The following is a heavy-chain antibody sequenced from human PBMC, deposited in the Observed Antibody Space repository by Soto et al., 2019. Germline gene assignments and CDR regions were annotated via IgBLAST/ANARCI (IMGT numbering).Heavy chain of an antibody. Sequence: GGSLRLSCAASGFTFDDYAMHWVRQAPGKGLEWVSGISWNSGSIGYADSVKGRFTISRDNAKNSLYLQMNSLGAEDTALYYCAKGYGWNYWYYYYGMDVWGQGTTVTVSS. J-gene: IGHJ6*02. V-gene: IGHV3-9*01. CDR1: GFTFDDYA. D-gene: IGHD1-7*01. CDR2: ISWNSGSI. CDR3: AKGYGWNYWYYYYGMDV.